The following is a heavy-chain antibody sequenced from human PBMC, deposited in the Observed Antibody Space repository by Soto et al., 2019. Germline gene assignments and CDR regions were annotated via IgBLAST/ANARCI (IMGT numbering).Heavy chain of an antibody. J-gene: IGHJ6*02. Sequence: GGSLRLSCAASGFTVSSNYMSWVRQAPGKGLEWVSVIYSGGSTYYADSVKGRFTTSRDNSKNTLYLQMNSLRAEDTAVYYCARVSYDFWSGYLNYGMDVWGQGTTVTVSS. CDR3: ARVSYDFWSGYLNYGMDV. CDR2: IYSGGST. D-gene: IGHD3-3*01. V-gene: IGHV3-53*01. CDR1: GFTVSSNY.